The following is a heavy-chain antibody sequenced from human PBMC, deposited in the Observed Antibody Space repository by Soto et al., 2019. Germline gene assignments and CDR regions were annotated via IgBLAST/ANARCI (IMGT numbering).Heavy chain of an antibody. Sequence: GGSLRLSCAASGFTFSDHYMDWVRQAPGKGLEWVGRTRNKANSYTTEYAASVKGRFTISSDDSKNSLYLQMNSLKTEDTAVYYCARERRLHLGELSSDYYYYYMDVWGKGTTVTVSS. V-gene: IGHV3-72*01. D-gene: IGHD3-16*02. J-gene: IGHJ6*03. CDR2: TRNKANSYTT. CDR3: ARERRLHLGELSSDYYYYYMDV. CDR1: GFTFSDHY.